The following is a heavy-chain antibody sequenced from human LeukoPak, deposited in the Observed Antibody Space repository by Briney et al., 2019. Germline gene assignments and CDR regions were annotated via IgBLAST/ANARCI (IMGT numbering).Heavy chain of an antibody. CDR3: AKDLYYYDSSGYSGFDY. V-gene: IGHV3-43D*03. Sequence: GGSLRLSCAASGFTFDDYAMHWVRQAPGKGLEWVSLISWDGGSTYYADSVKGRFTISRDNSKNSLYLQMNSLRAEDTALYYCAKDLYYYDSSGYSGFDYWGQGTLVTVSS. CDR1: GFTFDDYA. J-gene: IGHJ4*02. CDR2: ISWDGGST. D-gene: IGHD3-22*01.